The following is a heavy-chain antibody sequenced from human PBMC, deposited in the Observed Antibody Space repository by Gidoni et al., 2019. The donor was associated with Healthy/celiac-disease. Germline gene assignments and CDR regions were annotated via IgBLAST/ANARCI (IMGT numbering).Heavy chain of an antibody. CDR1: GFPFSSYE. Sequence: EVQLLESGGGLVQPGGSLRLSCAASGFPFSSYEMNWVRQAPGKGLEWVSYISSSGSTIYYADSVKGRFTISRDNAKNSLYLQMNSMRAEDTAVYYCARDEDYSNYEAFDIWGQGTMVTVSS. CDR3: ARDEDYSNYEAFDI. D-gene: IGHD4-4*01. V-gene: IGHV3-48*03. J-gene: IGHJ3*02. CDR2: ISSSGSTI.